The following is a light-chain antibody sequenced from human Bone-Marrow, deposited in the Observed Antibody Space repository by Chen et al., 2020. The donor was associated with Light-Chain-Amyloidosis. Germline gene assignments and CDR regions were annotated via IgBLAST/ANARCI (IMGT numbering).Light chain of an antibody. CDR3: SSFTSSSSYV. CDR1: RGEVGTYNY. J-gene: IGLJ1*01. Sequence: QSALPQPASVSGSPGQSFPISCTGTRGEVGTYNYGSWYQQHPGKAPKVMIYAVSNRPSGVSNRFSGSKSGNTASLTISGLQAEDEADYYCSSFTSSSSYVFGPGTKVTVL. V-gene: IGLV2-14*01. CDR2: AVS.